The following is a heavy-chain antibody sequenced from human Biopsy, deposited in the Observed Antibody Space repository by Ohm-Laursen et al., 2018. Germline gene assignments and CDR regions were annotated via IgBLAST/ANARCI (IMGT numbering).Heavy chain of an antibody. CDR3: ARDVEGFYSDAMDV. CDR2: ITSGGSTT. Sequence: SLRLSCAASGFTFSDYYMSWICQAPGKGLEWVSYITSGGSTTDYADSVKGRFTIFRDNAKSFLFLQMNSLRAEDTAVYYCARDVEGFYSDAMDVWGQGTTVTVSS. D-gene: IGHD2-15*01. V-gene: IGHV3-11*01. J-gene: IGHJ6*02. CDR1: GFTFSDYY.